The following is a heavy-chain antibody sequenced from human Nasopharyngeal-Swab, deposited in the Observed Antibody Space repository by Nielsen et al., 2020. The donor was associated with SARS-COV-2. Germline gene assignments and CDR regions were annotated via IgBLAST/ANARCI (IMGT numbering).Heavy chain of an antibody. J-gene: IGHJ5*02. CDR2: ISGSGGST. V-gene: IGHV3-23*01. CDR3: ARDRLSSWPPSNWLDP. Sequence: GGSLRLSCAASGFTFSSYAMSWVRQAPGKGLEWVSAISGSGGSTYYADSVKGRFTISRDTSKNTLYLQMNSLTAEDTAVYYCARDRLSSWPPSNWLDPWGQGTLATVSS. D-gene: IGHD6-13*01. CDR1: GFTFSSYA.